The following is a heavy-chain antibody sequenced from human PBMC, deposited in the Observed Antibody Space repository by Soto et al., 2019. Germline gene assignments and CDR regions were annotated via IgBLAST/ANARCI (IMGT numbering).Heavy chain of an antibody. D-gene: IGHD6-13*01. Sequence: SETLSLTCTVSGGSTSSSNWWSWVRQPPGKGLEWIGEIYHSGSTNYNPSLQGRVTISVDKSENQFSLKMRSVTAADTAVYYCARSPSSSWYGGGAFDIWGRGTMVTVSS. V-gene: IGHV4-4*02. CDR2: IYHSGST. CDR1: GGSTSSSNW. J-gene: IGHJ3*02. CDR3: ARSPSSSWYGGGAFDI.